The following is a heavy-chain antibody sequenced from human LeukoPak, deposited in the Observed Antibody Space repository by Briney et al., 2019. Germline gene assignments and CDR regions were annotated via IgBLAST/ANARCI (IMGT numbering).Heavy chain of an antibody. V-gene: IGHV3-11*04. J-gene: IGHJ4*02. Sequence: PGGSLRLSCADSEFTIGDHYVSWIRQAPGKGLEWVSYISGSGSTIYYGDSVKGRFTISRDDTKKSVYLQMNSLRAEDTAVYYCARAGRRLLFLESWGLGTLVTVSS. D-gene: IGHD6-6*01. CDR1: EFTIGDHY. CDR3: ARAGRRLLFLES. CDR2: ISGSGSTI.